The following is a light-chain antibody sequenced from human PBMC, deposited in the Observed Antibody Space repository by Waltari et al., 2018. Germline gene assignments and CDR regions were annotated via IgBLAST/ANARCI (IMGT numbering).Light chain of an antibody. CDR3: QLWDSSGDQVL. Sequence: YVLTQTPSVSVAPGKTARITCVGDNLRSHTVPWYQQKPGQAPVLVIYNDVDRPSGIPERFSGSTSVNSATLTISGVGAGDEADYYCQLWDSSGDQVLFGGGTKVTVL. CDR2: NDV. V-gene: IGLV3-21*04. J-gene: IGLJ2*01. CDR1: NLRSHT.